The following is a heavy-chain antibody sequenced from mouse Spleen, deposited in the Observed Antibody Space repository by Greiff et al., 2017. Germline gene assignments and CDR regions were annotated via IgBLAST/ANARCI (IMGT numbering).Heavy chain of an antibody. Sequence: VQLQQSGAELVRPGASVKLSCKASGYTLTDYYINWVKQRPGQGLEWIARIYPGSGNTYYNEKFKGKATLTAEKSSSTAYMQLSSLTSEDSAVYFCARGNWYFDVWGAGTTVTVSS. CDR1: GYTLTDYY. J-gene: IGHJ1*01. CDR3: ARGNWYFDV. CDR2: IYPGSGNT. V-gene: IGHV1-76*01.